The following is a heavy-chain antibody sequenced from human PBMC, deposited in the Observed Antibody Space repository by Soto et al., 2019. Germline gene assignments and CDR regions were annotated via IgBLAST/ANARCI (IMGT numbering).Heavy chain of an antibody. CDR1: GFTFSSYA. V-gene: IGHV3-23*01. CDR2: ISGSGGST. Sequence: LGGSLRLSCAASGFTFSSYAMSWVRQAPGKGLEWVSAISGSGGSTYYADSVKGRFTISRDNSKNTLYLQMNSLRAEDTAIYYCAKGGRSSSYYSLFDCWGQGTLVTVLL. J-gene: IGHJ4*02. CDR3: AKGGRSSSYYSLFDC. D-gene: IGHD3-22*01.